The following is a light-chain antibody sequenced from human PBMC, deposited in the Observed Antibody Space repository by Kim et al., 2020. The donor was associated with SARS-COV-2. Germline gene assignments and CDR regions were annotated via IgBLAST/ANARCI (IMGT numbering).Light chain of an antibody. CDR2: EDN. J-gene: IGLJ3*02. CDR3: QSYDSSNLNWV. Sequence: TVTISGTGSSGSIASYYVQWYQQHPGSAPTTVIYEDNQRPSGVPDRFSGSIDSSSNSASLTISGLKTEDEADYYCQSYDSSNLNWVFGGGTKLTVL. CDR1: SGSIASYY. V-gene: IGLV6-57*02.